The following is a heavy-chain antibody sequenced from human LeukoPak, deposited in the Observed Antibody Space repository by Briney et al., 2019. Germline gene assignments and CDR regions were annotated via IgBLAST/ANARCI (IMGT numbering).Heavy chain of an antibody. V-gene: IGHV3-21*01. CDR1: GFTFSSYS. J-gene: IGHJ4*02. D-gene: IGHD1-1*01. CDR3: ARDARNDGYFDY. CDR2: ISSSSSYI. Sequence: GGSLRLSCAASGFTFSSYSTNWVRQAPGKGLEWVSSISSSSSYIYYADSVKGRFTISRDNAKNSLYLQMNSLRAEDTAVYYCARDARNDGYFDYWGQGTLVTVSS.